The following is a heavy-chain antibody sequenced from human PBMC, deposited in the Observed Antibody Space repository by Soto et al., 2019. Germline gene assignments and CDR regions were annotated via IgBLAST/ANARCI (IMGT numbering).Heavy chain of an antibody. CDR1: GFTFSGYA. V-gene: IGHV3-64*04. CDR2: IRSSSDTI. Sequence: GGSLRLSCAASGFTFSGYAMHWVRQAPGKGLEYVSAIRSSSDTIYYADSVKGRFTISRDNAKNSLSLYLNSLRVEDTAVYYCARVGYYDFWSGTNSHSYYMDVWGKGTTVTVSS. CDR3: ARVGYYDFWSGTNSHSYYMDV. J-gene: IGHJ6*03. D-gene: IGHD3-3*01.